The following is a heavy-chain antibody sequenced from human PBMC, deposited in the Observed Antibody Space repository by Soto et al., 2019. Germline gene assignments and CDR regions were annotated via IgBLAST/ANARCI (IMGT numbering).Heavy chain of an antibody. CDR2: IYYSGRT. J-gene: IGHJ4*01. V-gene: IGHV4-39*07. CDR3: ARGVGSLLPFFEY. CDR1: GGSISSSTYY. D-gene: IGHD2-15*01. Sequence: PSETLSLTCSVSGGSISSSTYYWGWIRQPPGKGLEWIASIYYSGRTHYNPSLKSRVTMSIDTSKNQFSLTLHSVTAADTAVYFCARGVGSLLPFFEYWGHGALVTVSS.